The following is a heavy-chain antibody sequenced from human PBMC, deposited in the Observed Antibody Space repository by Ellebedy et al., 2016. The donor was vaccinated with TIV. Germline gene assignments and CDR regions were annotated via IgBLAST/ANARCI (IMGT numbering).Heavy chain of an antibody. J-gene: IGHJ4*02. CDR3: AKDSRYGDYGWH. Sequence: GESLKISXAASGFTFSSYAMSWVRQAPGKGLEWVSAISGSGGSTYYADSVKGRFTISRDNSKNTLYLQMNSLRAEDTAVYYCAKDSRYGDYGWHWGQGTLVTVSS. CDR2: ISGSGGST. V-gene: IGHV3-23*01. CDR1: GFTFSSYA. D-gene: IGHD4-17*01.